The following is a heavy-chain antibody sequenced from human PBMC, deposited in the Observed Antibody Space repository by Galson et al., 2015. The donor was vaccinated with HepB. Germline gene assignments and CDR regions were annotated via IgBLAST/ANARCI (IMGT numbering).Heavy chain of an antibody. Sequence: SVKVSCKASGGTFSNYAITWVRQVPGQGLEWMGGIIPFFGTPIYAQRFQGRVTITADESTTTAHMELSSLRSDDTAVFCCALARVPNPTYYSSVNYGMDVWGQGTTVTVSS. CDR2: IIPFFGTP. D-gene: IGHD2-2*01. J-gene: IGHJ6*02. V-gene: IGHV1-69*13. CDR1: GGTFSNYA. CDR3: ALARVPNPTYYSSVNYGMDV.